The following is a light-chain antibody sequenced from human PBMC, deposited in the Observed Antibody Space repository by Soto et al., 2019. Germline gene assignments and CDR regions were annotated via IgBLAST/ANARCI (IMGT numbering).Light chain of an antibody. Sequence: QSALTQPASVSGSPGQSITISCTVASSDVGGYNYVSWYQQHPGKAPKLMIYDVSNQPSGVSNRFSGSKSGNTASLPISGLQAEDEADYYCSSYTSSSTYGVFGGGTKVTVL. CDR1: SSDVGGYNY. V-gene: IGLV2-14*01. CDR2: DVS. CDR3: SSYTSSSTYGV. J-gene: IGLJ2*01.